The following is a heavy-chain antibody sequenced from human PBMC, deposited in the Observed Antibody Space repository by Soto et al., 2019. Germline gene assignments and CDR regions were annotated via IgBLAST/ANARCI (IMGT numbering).Heavy chain of an antibody. CDR1: GFTFSSYA. CDR2: ISNDRSNK. J-gene: IGHJ3*02. D-gene: IGHD6-6*01. V-gene: IGHV3-30*04. CDR3: ARDEMYSSSLYAFDI. Sequence: PGGSLRLSCAASGFTFSSYAMHWVRQAPGKGLEWVAVISNDRSNKYYADSVKGRFTISRDNSKNTLYLQMNSLRAEDTAVYYCARDEMYSSSLYAFDIWGQGTMVTVSS.